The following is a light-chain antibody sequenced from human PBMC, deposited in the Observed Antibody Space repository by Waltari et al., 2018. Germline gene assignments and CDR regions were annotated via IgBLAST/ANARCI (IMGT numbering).Light chain of an antibody. Sequence: QSALTQPPSASGFPGQSVTISCTGTSSDVGSFNYVSWYQQYPGKTPKLLIYEVNKRPSGVPDRFSGSKSGNTASLTVSGLQAEDEAEYYCSSYGGRNNLLFGEGTKLTVL. CDR3: SSYGGRNNLL. CDR2: EVN. V-gene: IGLV2-8*01. CDR1: SSDVGSFNY. J-gene: IGLJ3*02.